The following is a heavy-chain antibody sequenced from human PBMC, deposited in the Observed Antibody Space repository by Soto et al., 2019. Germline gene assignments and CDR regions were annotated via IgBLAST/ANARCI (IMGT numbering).Heavy chain of an antibody. CDR1: GYTFTDYW. Sequence: GESLKISCKGSGYTFTDYWIGWVRQLPGKGLEWMGIIYPGDSDTRYSPSFQGHVTITVDKSTSTAYLQWNTLKASDTAMYYCARHMSNFRQYYYSMVVWCQGTTVTV. V-gene: IGHV5-51*01. CDR3: ARHMSNFRQYYYSMVV. CDR2: IYPGDSDT. J-gene: IGHJ6*02. D-gene: IGHD3-16*01.